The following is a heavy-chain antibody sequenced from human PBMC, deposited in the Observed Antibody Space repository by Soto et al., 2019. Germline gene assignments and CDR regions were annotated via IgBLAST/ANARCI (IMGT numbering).Heavy chain of an antibody. CDR1: GFTFSSYS. J-gene: IGHJ6*02. Sequence: VGSLRLSCAASGFTFSSYSMNWVRQAPGKGLEWVSSISSSSFSINYADSVKGRFSISRDNAQNSLHLQMNNLRAEDTAVYYCARNESSNIYGMDVWGQGTTVTVSS. CDR3: ARNESSNIYGMDV. CDR2: ISSSSFSI. D-gene: IGHD6-6*01. V-gene: IGHV3-21*01.